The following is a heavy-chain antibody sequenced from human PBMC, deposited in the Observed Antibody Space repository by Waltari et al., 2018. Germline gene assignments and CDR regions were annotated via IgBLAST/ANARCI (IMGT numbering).Heavy chain of an antibody. CDR2: ISGSGGGT. V-gene: IGHV3-23*01. Sequence: EVQLLASGGGLVQPGGPLRLSCAASGFPFSAVAMNWVRQAPGKGLQWVSGISGSGGGTFYVDSVKGRFTISRDNSKNTLYLQMNSLRAEDTALYYCAADLGSGGYYLVHFDYWGQGTLVTVSS. CDR3: AADLGSGGYYLVHFDY. J-gene: IGHJ4*02. CDR1: GFPFSAVA. D-gene: IGHD3-22*01.